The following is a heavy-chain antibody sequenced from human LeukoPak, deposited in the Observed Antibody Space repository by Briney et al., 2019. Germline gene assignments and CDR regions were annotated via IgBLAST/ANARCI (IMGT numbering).Heavy chain of an antibody. Sequence: SETLSLTCTVSGASLSRDTYFWGWIRQSPEKGLEWIGSIDSSGTTHYNSSLKSRVVISVDTSRNEVSLNLTSVTSADTAVYYRARHGYIQFWLYWGQGTQVIVSS. CDR2: IDSSGTT. J-gene: IGHJ4*02. CDR3: ARHGYIQFWLY. V-gene: IGHV4-39*01. D-gene: IGHD5-18*01. CDR1: GASLSRDTYF.